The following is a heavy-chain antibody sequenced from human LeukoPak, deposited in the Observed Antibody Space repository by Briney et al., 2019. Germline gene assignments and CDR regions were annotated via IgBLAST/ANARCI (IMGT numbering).Heavy chain of an antibody. CDR1: GFTLSSNY. V-gene: IGHV3-66*01. CDR3: ARTRPPYYYDSSGYYFDY. CDR2: IYSGGST. J-gene: IGHJ4*02. D-gene: IGHD3-22*01. Sequence: GGSLRLSCAASGFTLSSNYMSWVRQAPGKGLEWVSVIYSGGSTYYADSVKGRFTISRDNSKNTLCLQMNSLRAEDTAVYYCARTRPPYYYDSSGYYFDYWGQGTLVTVSS.